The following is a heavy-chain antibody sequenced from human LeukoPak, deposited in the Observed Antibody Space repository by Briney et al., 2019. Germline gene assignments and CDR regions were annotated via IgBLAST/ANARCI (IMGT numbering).Heavy chain of an antibody. D-gene: IGHD6-19*01. J-gene: IGHJ5*02. CDR3: ARDPSIAVAGTSSFDP. Sequence: ASVYPSCHASGRTFSSYSTSWVRQAPAQGLESMGGTLPLFRTATHTQKFQGRVTITADTSTSTAYTELSSLRSEDTAVYYCARDPSIAVAGTSSFDPWGQGTLVTVSS. V-gene: IGHV1-69*06. CDR1: GRTFSSYS. CDR2: TLPLFRTA.